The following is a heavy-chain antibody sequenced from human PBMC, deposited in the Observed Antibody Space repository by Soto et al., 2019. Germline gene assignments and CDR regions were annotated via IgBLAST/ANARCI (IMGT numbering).Heavy chain of an antibody. CDR1: GGTFSKNT. J-gene: IGHJ4*02. CDR2: IMPVFGRP. Sequence: ASVKVSCKAFGGTFSKNTISWVRQAPGQGLEWMGGIMPVFGRPNYAQKFQGRVTITADEYTRTAYMELSRLKSDDTAVYYCARQFDYDTSGYYYAYWGQGTQVTVS. CDR3: ARQFDYDTSGYYYAY. D-gene: IGHD3-22*01. V-gene: IGHV1-69*13.